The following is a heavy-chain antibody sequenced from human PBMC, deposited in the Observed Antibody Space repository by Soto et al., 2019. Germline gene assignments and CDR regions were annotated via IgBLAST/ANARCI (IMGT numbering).Heavy chain of an antibody. J-gene: IGHJ4*02. CDR3: ARRLATTVSALGY. Sequence: PGGSLRLSCTASGLTFTSSSFHWVRQAPGKGLEWVAVISENGDRQYSTESVRGRFLISRDSSKNTVYLRMNSLRPEDTGVYFCARRLATTVSALGYWGQGALVTVSS. V-gene: IGHV3-30-3*01. CDR2: ISENGDRQ. CDR1: GLTFTSSS. D-gene: IGHD4-17*01.